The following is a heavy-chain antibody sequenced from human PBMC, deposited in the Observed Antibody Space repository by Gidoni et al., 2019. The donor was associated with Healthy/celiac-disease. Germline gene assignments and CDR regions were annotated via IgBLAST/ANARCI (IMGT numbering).Heavy chain of an antibody. CDR2: IKQDGSEK. V-gene: IGHV3-7*03. D-gene: IGHD4-17*01. CDR1: GFTFRSYW. J-gene: IGHJ5*02. Sequence: EVQLVESGGGLVQPGGSLRITCSASGFTFRSYWMSWVRQAPGKGLEWVANIKQDGSEKYYVDSVKGRFTISRDNAKNSLYLQMNSLRAEDTAVYYCARDSRAVYGDYSVDWFDPWGQGTLVTVSS. CDR3: ARDSRAVYGDYSVDWFDP.